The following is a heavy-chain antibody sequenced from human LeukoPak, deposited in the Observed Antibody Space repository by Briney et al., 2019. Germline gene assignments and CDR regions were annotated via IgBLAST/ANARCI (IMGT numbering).Heavy chain of an antibody. CDR3: ARKENVYYYFDY. CDR1: GGSISSGDYF. Sequence: SETLSLTCSVSGGSISSGDYFWTWIRQPPGKGLEYIGYIYYSGTTYYNPSLKSRITMSVDMSANQFSLRLSSVTAVDTAVYYCARKENVYYYFDYWGQGTLVTVSS. J-gene: IGHJ4*02. V-gene: IGHV4-30-4*01. CDR2: IYYSGTT. D-gene: IGHD3-10*01.